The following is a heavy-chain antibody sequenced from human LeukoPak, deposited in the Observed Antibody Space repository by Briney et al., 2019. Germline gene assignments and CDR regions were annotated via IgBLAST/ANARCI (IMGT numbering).Heavy chain of an antibody. V-gene: IGHV1-46*01. CDR3: ARGAVAGTAAQPPDY. D-gene: IGHD6-19*01. CDR1: GYTFTSYY. Sequence: GASVKVSCKASGYTFTSYYMHWVRQAPGQGLVWMGIINPSGGSTSYAQKFQGRVTMTRDTSTSTVYMELSSLRSEDTAVYYCARGAVAGTAAQPPDYWGQGTLVTVSS. J-gene: IGHJ4*02. CDR2: INPSGGST.